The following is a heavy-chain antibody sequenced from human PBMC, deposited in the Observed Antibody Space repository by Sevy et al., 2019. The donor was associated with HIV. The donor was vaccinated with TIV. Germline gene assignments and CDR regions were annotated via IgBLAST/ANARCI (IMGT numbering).Heavy chain of an antibody. CDR3: ASDDSQYSSSSGSDY. J-gene: IGHJ4*02. CDR1: GFTFSSYG. CDR2: IWYDGSNK. V-gene: IGHV3-33*08. D-gene: IGHD6-6*01. Sequence: GGSLRLSCAASGFTFSSYGMHWVRQAPGKGLEWVAVIWYDGSNKYYADSVKGRFTISRDNSKNTLYLQMNSLRAEDTAVYYCASDDSQYSSSSGSDYWGQGTLVTVPS.